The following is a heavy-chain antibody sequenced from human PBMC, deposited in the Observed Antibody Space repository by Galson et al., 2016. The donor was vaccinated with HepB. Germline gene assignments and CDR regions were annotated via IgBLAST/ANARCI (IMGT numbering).Heavy chain of an antibody. CDR3: VRSFFRRTVNWTPFDY. V-gene: IGHV3-20*04. D-gene: IGHD1-1*01. Sequence: SLRLSCAASGFTFDDYGLTWVRQAPGRGLEWVSGINWNGDSTAYADSVRGRFTISRDNARNSLYLQMNSLRAEDTALYYCVRSFFRRTVNWTPFDYWGQGTLVTVSS. J-gene: IGHJ4*02. CDR1: GFTFDDYG. CDR2: INWNGDST.